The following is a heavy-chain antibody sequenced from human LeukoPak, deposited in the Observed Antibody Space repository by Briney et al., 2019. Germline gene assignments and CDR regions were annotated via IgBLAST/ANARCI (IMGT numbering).Heavy chain of an antibody. D-gene: IGHD2-15*01. V-gene: IGHV3-53*01. CDR1: GFTVSSNY. CDR2: IYSGGST. J-gene: IGHJ6*03. Sequence: GRSLRLSCAASGFTVSSNYMSWVRQAPGRGLEWVSVIYSGGSTYYADSVKGRFTISRDNSKNTLYLQMNSLRAEDTAVYYCARDSYCSGGSCYGKVYYMDVWGKGTTVTVSS. CDR3: ARDSYCSGGSCYGKVYYMDV.